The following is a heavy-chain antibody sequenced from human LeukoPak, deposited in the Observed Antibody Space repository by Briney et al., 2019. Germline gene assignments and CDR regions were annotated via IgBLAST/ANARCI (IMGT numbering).Heavy chain of an antibody. J-gene: IGHJ6*02. CDR1: GFTFSSYD. Sequence: GGSLRLSCAASGFTFSSYDMHWVRQATGKGLEWVSAIGTAGDTYYPGSVKGRFTISRENAKNSLCLQMNSLRAGDTAVYYCARGGITFGGVIVLGMDVWGQGTTVTVSS. CDR2: IGTAGDT. CDR3: ARGGITFGGVIVLGMDV. V-gene: IGHV3-13*01. D-gene: IGHD3-16*02.